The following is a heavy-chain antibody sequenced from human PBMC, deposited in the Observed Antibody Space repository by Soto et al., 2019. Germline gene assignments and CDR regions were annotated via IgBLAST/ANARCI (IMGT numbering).Heavy chain of an antibody. CDR2: INWKSDI. Sequence: GLCCAVCGLTVYVKAVHGVWKAPEKGLEWVSGINWKSDIGYADSVKGRFTISRDNAENSLYLQMNSLRAEDTALYYCAISQDRGGRTTFIYWGQGTQVTVSS. V-gene: IGHV3-9*01. D-gene: IGHD3-16*01. CDR3: AISQDRGGRTTFIY. CDR1: GLTVYVKA. J-gene: IGHJ4*02.